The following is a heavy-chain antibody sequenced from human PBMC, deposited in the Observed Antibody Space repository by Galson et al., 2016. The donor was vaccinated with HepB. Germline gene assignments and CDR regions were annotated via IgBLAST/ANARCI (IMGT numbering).Heavy chain of an antibody. Sequence: RSLRLSCAASGFTFSSYGMHWVRQAPGKGLEWVAVIWYDGSNKYYADSVKGRFTISRDNSKNTLYLQMNSLRAEDTAVYFCARDKYGSGIDTGGMDVWGQGTTVTVSS. CDR2: IWYDGSNK. D-gene: IGHD3-10*01. CDR3: ARDKYGSGIDTGGMDV. CDR1: GFTFSSYG. V-gene: IGHV3-33*01. J-gene: IGHJ6*02.